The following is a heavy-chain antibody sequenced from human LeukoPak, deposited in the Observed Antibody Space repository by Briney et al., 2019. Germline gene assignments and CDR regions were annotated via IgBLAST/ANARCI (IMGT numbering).Heavy chain of an antibody. J-gene: IGHJ4*02. Sequence: PGGSLRLSCAASGFSFSPYAIHWVRQAPGKGLEWVAVISYDGSHTYYADSVKGRFTISRDNSKNTLYLQMNSLRAEDTAVYYCANTICLAVAGINDYWGQGTLVTVSS. CDR2: ISYDGSHT. CDR1: GFSFSPYA. D-gene: IGHD6-19*01. V-gene: IGHV3-30-3*01. CDR3: ANTICLAVAGINDY.